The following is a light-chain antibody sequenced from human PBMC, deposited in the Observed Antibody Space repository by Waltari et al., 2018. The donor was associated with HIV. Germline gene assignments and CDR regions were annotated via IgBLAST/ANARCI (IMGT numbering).Light chain of an antibody. J-gene: IGLJ1*01. V-gene: IGLV1-40*01. CDR2: GNS. CDR1: SSNLALGYH. Sequence: QSVLTQPPSVSGAPGQRVTISCTGSSSNLALGYHDHWYQQLPGTAPKLLIYGNSNRPSGVPDRFSGSKSGTSASLAITGLQAEDEADYHCQSHDSSLSGYVFGTGTKVTVL. CDR3: QSHDSSLSGYV.